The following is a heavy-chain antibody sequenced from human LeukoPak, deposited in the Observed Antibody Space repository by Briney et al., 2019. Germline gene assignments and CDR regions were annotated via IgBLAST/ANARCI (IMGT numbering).Heavy chain of an antibody. D-gene: IGHD3-22*01. J-gene: IGHJ4*02. V-gene: IGHV5-51*01. CDR3: ARRRDSSGYYRSYYFDY. CDR1: GYSFTSYW. CDR2: IYPGGSDT. Sequence: GESLKISCKGSGYSFTSYWIGWVRQMPGKGLEWMGIIYPGGSDTRYSPSFQGQVTISADKSISTAYLQWSSLKASDTAMYYCARRRDSSGYYRSYYFDYWGQGTLVTVSS.